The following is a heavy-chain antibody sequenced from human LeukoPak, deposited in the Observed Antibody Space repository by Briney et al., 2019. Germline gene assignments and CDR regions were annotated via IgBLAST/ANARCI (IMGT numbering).Heavy chain of an antibody. D-gene: IGHD2-15*01. J-gene: IGHJ3*02. CDR3: AREVAIVVVVAAFLDAFDI. V-gene: IGHV1-69*04. CDR1: GGTFSSYA. Sequence: ASVKVSCKASGGTFSSYAISWVRQAPGQGLEWMGRIIPILGIANYAQKFQGRVTITADKSTSTAYMELSSLRSEDTAVYYCAREVAIVVVVAAFLDAFDIWGQGAMVTVSS. CDR2: IIPILGIA.